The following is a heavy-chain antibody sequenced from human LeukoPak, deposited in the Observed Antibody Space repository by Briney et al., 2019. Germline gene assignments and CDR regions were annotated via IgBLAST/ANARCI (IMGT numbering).Heavy chain of an antibody. CDR1: GFTFSSYW. D-gene: IGHD4-11*01. CDR2: IKQDGSEK. Sequence: PGGSLRLSCAASGFTFSSYWMSWVRQAPGKGLEWVANIKQDGSEKYYVDSVKGRFPISRDNAKNSLYLQMNSLRAEDTAVYYCARDTYSNYVRWPGGDYWGQGILVTVSS. CDR3: ARDTYSNYVRWPGGDY. J-gene: IGHJ4*02. V-gene: IGHV3-7*01.